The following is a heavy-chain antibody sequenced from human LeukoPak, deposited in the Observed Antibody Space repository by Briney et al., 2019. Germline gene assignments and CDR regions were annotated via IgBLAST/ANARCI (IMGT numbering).Heavy chain of an antibody. V-gene: IGHV1-8*01. D-gene: IGHD1-1*01. CDR1: GYTFTSYD. J-gene: IGHJ5*02. CDR3: ARERQRPSSVFDP. CDR2: MNPNSGNT. Sequence: GASVKVSCKASGYTFTSYDINRVRQATGQGLEWMGWMNPNSGNTGYAQKFQGRVTMTRNTSISTAYMELSSLRSEDTAVYYCARERQRPSSVFDPWGQGTLVTVSS.